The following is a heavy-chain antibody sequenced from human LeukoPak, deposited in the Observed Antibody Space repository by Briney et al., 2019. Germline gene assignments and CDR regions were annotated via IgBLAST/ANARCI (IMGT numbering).Heavy chain of an antibody. Sequence: GGSLRLSCAASGFTFSSYAMTWVRQGPGKGLERVSGITNSGGTTWYADSVEGRFTISRDNSKNTLYLQMNSLRAEDTAVYYCAKGALGYCSGDRCYPFDYWGQGTLVTVSS. V-gene: IGHV3-23*01. CDR3: AKGALGYCSGDRCYPFDY. J-gene: IGHJ4*02. CDR1: GFTFSSYA. CDR2: ITNSGGTT. D-gene: IGHD2-15*01.